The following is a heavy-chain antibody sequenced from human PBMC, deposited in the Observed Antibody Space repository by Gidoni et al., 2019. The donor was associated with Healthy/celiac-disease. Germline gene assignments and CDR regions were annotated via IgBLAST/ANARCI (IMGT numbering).Heavy chain of an antibody. CDR3: ARDSDHGYSYGGN. J-gene: IGHJ4*02. Sequence: QVQLVESGGGVVQPGRSLRLSWAASGFTFSSYGMPWVRQAPGKGLEWVAVIWYDGSNKYYADSVKGRFTISRDNSKNTLYLQMNSLRAEDTAVYYCARDSDHGYSYGGNWVQGTLVTVSS. D-gene: IGHD5-18*01. CDR1: GFTFSSYG. CDR2: IWYDGSNK. V-gene: IGHV3-33*01.